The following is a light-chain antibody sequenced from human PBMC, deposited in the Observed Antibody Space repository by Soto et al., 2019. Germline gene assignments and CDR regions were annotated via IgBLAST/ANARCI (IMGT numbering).Light chain of an antibody. V-gene: IGKV1-5*01. CDR3: QHDCIYPWT. J-gene: IGKJ1*01. CDR1: QTINNW. Sequence: DIQMTQSPSTLSASIGDRVTITCRASQTINNWLAWYQQKPGKAPNLLIYHASILETGFPSRFSGSACGTDFTPSICSLQPDDFADYYRQHDCIYPWTFGQGTKVEIK. CDR2: HAS.